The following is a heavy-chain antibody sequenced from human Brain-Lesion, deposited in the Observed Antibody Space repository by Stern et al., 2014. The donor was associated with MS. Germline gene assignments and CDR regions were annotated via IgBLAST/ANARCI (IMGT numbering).Heavy chain of an antibody. CDR2: IYQSGSA. CDR1: GASISNTQW. Sequence: VQLEESGPGLVKPSGTLSLTCAVSGASISNTQWWTWVRQSPGKGLEWIGEIYQSGSANYNPSLRSRVTISVDRSKNSFSLKLNSVTAADTAVYYCARDPRRGGLSGYYHGMDVWGQGTTVTVS. J-gene: IGHJ6*02. D-gene: IGHD3-10*01. V-gene: IGHV4-4*02. CDR3: ARDPRRGGLSGYYHGMDV.